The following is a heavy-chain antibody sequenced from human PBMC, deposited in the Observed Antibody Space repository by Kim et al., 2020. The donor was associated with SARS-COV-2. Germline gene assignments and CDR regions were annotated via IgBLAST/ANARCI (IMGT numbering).Heavy chain of an antibody. J-gene: IGHJ4*02. CDR3: ARSDYGPANAHTDD. V-gene: IGHV3-21*01. CDR2: ISSSSSYI. D-gene: IGHD4-17*01. CDR1: GFTFNSYS. Sequence: GGSLRLSCAASGFTFNSYSMNWVRQAPGKGLEWVSSISSSSSYIYYADSVKGRFTISRDNAKNSLYLQMNSLRAEDTAVYYCARSDYGPANAHTDDWGQGSLVSDSS.